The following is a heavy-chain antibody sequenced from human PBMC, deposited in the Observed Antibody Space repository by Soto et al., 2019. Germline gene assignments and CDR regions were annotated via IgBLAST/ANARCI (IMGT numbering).Heavy chain of an antibody. CDR3: AKDGCGGSCYHIFDY. CDR2: ISGSGGST. Sequence: PGGSLRLSCAASGFTFSSYAMSWVRQAQGKGLEWVSAISGSGGSTYYADSVKGRFTISRDNSKNTLYLQMNSLRAEDTAVYYCAKDGCGGSCYHIFDYWGQGTLVTVSS. J-gene: IGHJ4*02. V-gene: IGHV3-23*01. CDR1: GFTFSSYA. D-gene: IGHD2-15*01.